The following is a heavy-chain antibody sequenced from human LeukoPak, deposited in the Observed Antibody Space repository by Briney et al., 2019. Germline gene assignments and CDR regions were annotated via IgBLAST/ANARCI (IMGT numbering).Heavy chain of an antibody. CDR2: ISSSSSYI. CDR1: GFTFSSYS. Sequence: GGSLRLSCAASGFTFSSYSMNWVRQAPGKGLEWVSSISSSSSYIYCADSVKGRFTISRDNAKNSLYLQMNSLRAEDTAVYYCARDSPIAAGILADYWGQGTLVTVSS. J-gene: IGHJ4*02. V-gene: IGHV3-21*01. CDR3: ARDSPIAAGILADY. D-gene: IGHD6-13*01.